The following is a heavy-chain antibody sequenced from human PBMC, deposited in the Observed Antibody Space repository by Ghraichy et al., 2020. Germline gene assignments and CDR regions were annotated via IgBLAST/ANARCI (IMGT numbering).Heavy chain of an antibody. D-gene: IGHD1-26*01. Sequence: ESLNISCTVSGGSISSSSYYWGWIRQPPGKGLEWIGSIYYSGSTYYNPSLKSRVTISVDTSKNQFSLKLSSVTAADTAVYYCARHGRGWELLYFNYWGQGTLVTVSS. J-gene: IGHJ4*02. CDR3: ARHGRGWELLYFNY. V-gene: IGHV4-39*01. CDR1: GGSISSSSYY. CDR2: IYYSGST.